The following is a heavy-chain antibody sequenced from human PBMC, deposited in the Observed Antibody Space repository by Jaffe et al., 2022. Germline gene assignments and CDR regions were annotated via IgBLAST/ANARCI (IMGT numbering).Heavy chain of an antibody. CDR1: GFTFSGYE. V-gene: IGHV3-48*03. J-gene: IGHJ4*02. D-gene: IGHD3-10*01. CDR2: ISSSGTTI. CDR3: ARDFRGTMVRGFTGATPRQNDY. Sequence: EVQLVESGGGLVQPGGSLRLSCAASGFTFSGYEMNWVRQAPGKGLEWVSYISSSGTTIYYADSVKGRFTISRDNAKNSLYLQMTSLRAEDTAVYYCARDFRGTMVRGFTGATPRQNDYWGQGTLVTVSS.